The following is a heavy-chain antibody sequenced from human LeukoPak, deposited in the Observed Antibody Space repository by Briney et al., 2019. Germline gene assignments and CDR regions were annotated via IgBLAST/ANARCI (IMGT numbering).Heavy chain of an antibody. V-gene: IGHV4-39*07. Sequence: SETLSLTCTVSGDSISTSRYYWGWIRQPPGKGLEWIGSIFYSGSTYYNPSLKSRATISVDTSKNQFSLKLSSVTAADTAVYYCVRDGQWLLLYYWGQGTLVTVSS. CDR2: IFYSGST. CDR1: GDSISTSRYY. D-gene: IGHD3-22*01. CDR3: VRDGQWLLLYY. J-gene: IGHJ4*02.